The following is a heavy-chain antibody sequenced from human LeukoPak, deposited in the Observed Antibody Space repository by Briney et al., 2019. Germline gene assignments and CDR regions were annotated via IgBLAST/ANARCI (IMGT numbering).Heavy chain of an antibody. V-gene: IGHV4-38-2*02. J-gene: IGHJ6*03. Sequence: PSETLSLTCTVSGYSISSGYFWGWLRQPPGKGLEWIGSIYHSGSTNYNPSLKSRVTISVDTSKNQFSLKLSSVTAADTAVYYCARGPRYRYYYMDVWGKGTTVTVSS. CDR3: ARGPRYRYYYMDV. D-gene: IGHD5-18*01. CDR2: IYHSGST. CDR1: GYSISSGYF.